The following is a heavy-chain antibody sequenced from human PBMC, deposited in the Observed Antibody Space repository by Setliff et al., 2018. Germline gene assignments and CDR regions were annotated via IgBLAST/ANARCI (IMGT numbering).Heavy chain of an antibody. CDR1: GGSISSGGYY. D-gene: IGHD1-26*01. V-gene: IGHV4-31*03. CDR2: IYYSGST. J-gene: IGHJ3*02. CDR3: ARDRRIVGARHAFDI. Sequence: SETLSLTCTVSGGSISSGGYYWSWIRQHPGKGLEWIGYIYYSGSTYHNPSLKSRVTISVDTSKNQFSLKLSSVTAADTAVYYCARDRRIVGARHAFDIWGQGTMVTVSS.